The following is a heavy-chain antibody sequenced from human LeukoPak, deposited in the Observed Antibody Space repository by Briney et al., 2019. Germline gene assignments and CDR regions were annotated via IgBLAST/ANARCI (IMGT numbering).Heavy chain of an antibody. Sequence: GASLKISCKGSGYSFTSYWIGWVRQMPGEGLEWMGIIYPGDSDTRYNPSFQSQVTISADKSISTAYLQWSSLKASDTAMYYCARSSGWSRYHDYWGQGTLVTVSS. J-gene: IGHJ4*02. CDR1: GYSFTSYW. CDR3: ARSSGWSRYHDY. CDR2: IYPGDSDT. V-gene: IGHV5-51*01. D-gene: IGHD6-19*01.